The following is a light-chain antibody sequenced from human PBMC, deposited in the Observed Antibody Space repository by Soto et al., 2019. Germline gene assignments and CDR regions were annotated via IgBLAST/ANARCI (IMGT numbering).Light chain of an antibody. V-gene: IGKV3D-15*01. CDR3: QQYGT. CDR1: QSVSSK. CDR2: GAS. J-gene: IGKJ1*01. Sequence: EIVMTQSPATLSVSPGERATLSCRASQSVSSKLAWYQRKAGQPPMLLIYGASTRPPGIPARFSGSGSGTKFTLTLSSLHSEDFAADYCQQYGTFGQGTNV.